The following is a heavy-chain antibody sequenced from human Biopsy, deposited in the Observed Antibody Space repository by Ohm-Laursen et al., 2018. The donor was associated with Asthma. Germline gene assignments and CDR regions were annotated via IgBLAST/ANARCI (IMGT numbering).Heavy chain of an antibody. CDR2: VNTGNGDT. CDR1: GYNFISFA. J-gene: IGHJ3*01. D-gene: IGHD3-9*01. CDR3: ARTYYDFLTGQVKDVFGV. Sequence: SVKVSCNASGYNFISFAIHWVRQAPGQRLEWMGWVNTGNGDTKYSQKFQARVTITRDTSASTAYMELRSLRSEDTATYYCARTYYDFLTGQVKDVFGVWGQGTMVTVSS. V-gene: IGHV1-3*04.